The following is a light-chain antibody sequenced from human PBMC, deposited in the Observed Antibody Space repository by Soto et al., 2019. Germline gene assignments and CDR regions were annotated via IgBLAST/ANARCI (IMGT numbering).Light chain of an antibody. J-gene: IGLJ3*02. Sequence: QSALTQPASVSGSPGQSITISCTGTSSDVGGYNYLSWYQQHPGKAPKLMIYEVSNRPSGVSNRFSGSKSGNTASLTISGLQAEDEADYYCSSYTSSSTWVFGGGTQLTVL. V-gene: IGLV2-14*01. CDR1: SSDVGGYNY. CDR3: SSYTSSSTWV. CDR2: EVS.